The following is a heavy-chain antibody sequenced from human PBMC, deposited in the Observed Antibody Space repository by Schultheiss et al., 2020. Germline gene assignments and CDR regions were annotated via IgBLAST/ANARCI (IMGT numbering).Heavy chain of an antibody. CDR1: GFTFDDYA. CDR2: ISGSGGST. J-gene: IGHJ4*02. CDR3: VKGAWYASTNDGY. Sequence: GGSLRLSCAASGFTFDDYAMHWVRQAPGKGLEWVSAISGSGGSTYYADSVKGRFTISRDNSKNTLYLQMNSLRDEDTAVYYCVKGAWYASTNDGYWGQGTLVTGYS. V-gene: IGHV3-23*01. D-gene: IGHD5/OR15-5a*01.